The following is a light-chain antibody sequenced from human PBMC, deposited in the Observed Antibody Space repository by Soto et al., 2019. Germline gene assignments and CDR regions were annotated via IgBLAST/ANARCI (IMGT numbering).Light chain of an antibody. J-gene: IGKJ1*01. CDR2: DAS. CDR1: QSVSSY. V-gene: IGKV3-11*01. CDR3: QQRSNFWT. Sequence: EIVLTQSPATLSLSPGERATLSCRASQSVSSYLAWYQQKPGHAPRLLIYDASNRATGIPARFSGSGSGTDFTLTISSLEPEDFAVYYRQQRSNFWTFGQGTKVDIK.